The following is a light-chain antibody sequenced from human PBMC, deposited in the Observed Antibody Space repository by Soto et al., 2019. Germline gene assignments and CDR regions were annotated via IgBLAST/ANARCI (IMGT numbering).Light chain of an antibody. V-gene: IGKV3-15*01. CDR3: QQYDNWWT. CDR1: QSVSSN. J-gene: IGKJ1*01. CDR2: GAS. Sequence: EIVMTQSPATLSVSPGERATLSCRASQSVSSNLAWYQKKPGQAPRLLIYGASTRATGIPARFCGSGSGTEFTLTISSLQSEDFAVYYCQQYDNWWTFGQGTRVEIK.